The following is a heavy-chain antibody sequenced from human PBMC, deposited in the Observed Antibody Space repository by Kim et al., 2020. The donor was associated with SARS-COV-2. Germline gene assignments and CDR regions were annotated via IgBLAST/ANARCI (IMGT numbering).Heavy chain of an antibody. J-gene: IGHJ4*02. D-gene: IGHD3-3*02. V-gene: IGHV1-46*01. CDR1: GYTFSRDY. Sequence: ASVKVSCQASGYTFSRDYVHWVRQAPGQGPEWMGMIDPNGGTTSYAQKFRGRVTMTRDTSASTVYIEMSSLRSEDTAIYYCARARATGIFDYWGQGTLVTVSS. CDR2: IDPNGGTT. CDR3: ARARATGIFDY.